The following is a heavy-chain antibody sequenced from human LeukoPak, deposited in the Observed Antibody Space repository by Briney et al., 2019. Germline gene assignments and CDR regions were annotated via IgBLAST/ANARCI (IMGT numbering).Heavy chain of an antibody. CDR2: IYPGDSDT. J-gene: IGHJ6*02. CDR1: GYRFTSYW. D-gene: IGHD6-19*01. CDR3: ARLPRIAVAGSYYYYGMDV. V-gene: IGHV5-51*01. Sequence: GESLKISCKGSGYRFTSYWIGWVRQMPGKGLEWMGIIYPGDSDTRYSPSFQGQVTISADNSISTAYLQWSSLDASDTAMYYCARLPRIAVAGSYYYYGMDVWGQGTTVTVSS.